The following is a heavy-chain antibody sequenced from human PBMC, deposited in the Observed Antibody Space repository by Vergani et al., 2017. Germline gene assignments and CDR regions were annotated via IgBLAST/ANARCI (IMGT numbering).Heavy chain of an antibody. CDR2: IKQDGSEK. Sequence: EVQLVESGGGLVQPGGSLRLSCAASGFTFSSYWMSWVRQAPGKGLEWVANIKQDGSEKYYVDSVKGRFTISRDNAKNSLYLQMNSLRAEDTAVYYCARGGGGSYLNYFDYWGQGTLVTVSS. V-gene: IGHV3-7*01. D-gene: IGHD1-26*01. CDR1: GFTFSSYW. J-gene: IGHJ4*02. CDR3: ARGGGGSYLNYFDY.